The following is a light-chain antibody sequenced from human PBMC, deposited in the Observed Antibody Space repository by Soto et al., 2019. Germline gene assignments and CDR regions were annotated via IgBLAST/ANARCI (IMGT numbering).Light chain of an antibody. V-gene: IGKV3-20*01. Sequence: EIVLTQSPGTLSLSPGERATFSCRASQSVSNSSLAWYHQKPGQAPRLLLFAASRRATGIPDTFSGSGSGTDFTRTISRLEPEDFAVYYCQVYGNSPMYTFGQGTRLELK. CDR3: QVYGNSPMYT. CDR2: AAS. J-gene: IGKJ2*01. CDR1: QSVSNSS.